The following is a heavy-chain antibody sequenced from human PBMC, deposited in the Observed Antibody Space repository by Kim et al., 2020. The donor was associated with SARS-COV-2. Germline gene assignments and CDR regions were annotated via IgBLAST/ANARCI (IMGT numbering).Heavy chain of an antibody. CDR2: IYYSGST. CDR3: ARASPAYYYDSSGYYYGSWFDP. J-gene: IGHJ5*02. Sequence: SETLSLTCTVSGGSISSYYWSWIRQPPGKGLEWIGYIYYSGSTNYNPSLKSRVTISVDTSKNQFSLKLISVTAADTAVYYCARASPAYYYDSSGYYYGSWFDPWGQGTLVTVSS. D-gene: IGHD3-22*01. V-gene: IGHV4-59*01. CDR1: GGSISSYY.